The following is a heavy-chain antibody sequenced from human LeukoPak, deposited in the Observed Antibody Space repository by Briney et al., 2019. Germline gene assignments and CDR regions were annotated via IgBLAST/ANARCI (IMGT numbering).Heavy chain of an antibody. J-gene: IGHJ4*02. V-gene: IGHV4-39*02. Sequence: SETLSLTCTVSGDSVTGRNFYWGWIRQPPGKGLEWIGSILYSGSTYYYPSLKSRVIISVDTSKNQFSLELSSVTAADTAVYYCARDPSFSSGWFDCWGQGTLVTVSS. CDR2: ILYSGST. CDR1: GDSVTGRNFY. D-gene: IGHD6-19*01. CDR3: ARDPSFSSGWFDC.